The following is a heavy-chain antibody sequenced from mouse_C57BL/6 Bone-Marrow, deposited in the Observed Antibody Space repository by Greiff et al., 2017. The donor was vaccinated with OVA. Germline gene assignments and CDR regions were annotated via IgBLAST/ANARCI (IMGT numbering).Heavy chain of an antibody. CDR1: GFNIKDDY. CDR3: TTGFITTVPGYFDY. D-gene: IGHD1-1*01. J-gene: IGHJ2*01. Sequence: VQLKESGAELVRPGASVKLSCTASGFNIKDDYMHWVKQRPEQGLEWIGWIDPENGDTEYASKFQGKATITADTSSNTAYLQLSSLTSEDTAVYYCTTGFITTVPGYFDYWGQGTTLTVSS. CDR2: IDPENGDT. V-gene: IGHV14-4*01.